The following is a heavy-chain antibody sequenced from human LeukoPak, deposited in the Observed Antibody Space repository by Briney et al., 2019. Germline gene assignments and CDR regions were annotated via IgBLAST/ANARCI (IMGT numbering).Heavy chain of an antibody. J-gene: IGHJ4*02. CDR3: AKCGTGSNFDY. D-gene: IGHD3-10*01. CDR1: GFTFSSYW. V-gene: IGHV3-7*02. CDR2: LNQDGSER. Sequence: QPGGSLRLSCVASGFTFSSYWMSWVRQTPGKGLEWVAYLNQDGSERYYVDSVKGRFTISRENVKNSLYLQMNSLRAEDTAVYYCAKCGTGSNFDYWGQGMLVTVSS.